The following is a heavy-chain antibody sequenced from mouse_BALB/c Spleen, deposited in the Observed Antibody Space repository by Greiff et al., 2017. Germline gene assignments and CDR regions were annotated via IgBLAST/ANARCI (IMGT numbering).Heavy chain of an antibody. J-gene: IGHJ2*01. Sequence: VQLQQSGAELVKPGASVKLSCTASGFNIKDTYMHWVKQRPEQGLEWIGRIDPANGNTKYDPKFQGKATITADTSSNTAYLQLSSLTSEDTAVYYCARGDYYGSSYGGLDYWGQGTTLTVSS. CDR1: GFNIKDTY. CDR2: IDPANGNT. V-gene: IGHV14-3*02. CDR3: ARGDYYGSSYGGLDY. D-gene: IGHD1-1*01.